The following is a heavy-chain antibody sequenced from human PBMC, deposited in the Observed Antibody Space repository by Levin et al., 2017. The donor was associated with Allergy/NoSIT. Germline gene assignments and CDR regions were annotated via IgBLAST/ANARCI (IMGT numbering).Heavy chain of an antibody. D-gene: IGHD3-22*01. CDR3: LIYYDSSGYFWS. Sequence: RASVKVSCKASGYTFTSYDINWVRQATGQGLEWMGWMNPNSGNTGYAQKFQGRVTMTRNTPINTAYMELSSLRSEDTAVYYCLIYYDSSGYFWSWGQGTLVTVSS. CDR2: MNPNSGNT. V-gene: IGHV1-8*01. CDR1: GYTFTSYD. J-gene: IGHJ5*02.